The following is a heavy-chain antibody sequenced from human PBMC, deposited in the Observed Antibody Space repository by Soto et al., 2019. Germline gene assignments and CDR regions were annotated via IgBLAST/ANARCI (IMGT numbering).Heavy chain of an antibody. CDR1: GYSFTSYW. D-gene: IGHD3-16*02. CDR2: IDPSDSYT. Sequence: GESLKISCKGSGYSFTSYWISWVRQMPGKGLEWMGRIDPSDSYTNYSPSFQGHVTISADKSISTAYLQWSSLKASDTAMYYCARFMITFGGVIVIPEYGMDVWGQGTTVTVSS. J-gene: IGHJ6*02. V-gene: IGHV5-10-1*01. CDR3: ARFMITFGGVIVIPEYGMDV.